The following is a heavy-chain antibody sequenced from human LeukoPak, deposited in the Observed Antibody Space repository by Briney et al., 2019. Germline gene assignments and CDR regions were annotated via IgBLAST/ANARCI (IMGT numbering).Heavy chain of an antibody. CDR3: ARVSSSSWVFDY. Sequence: SETLSLTCTVSGGSISSYYWNWIRQPPGKGLEWIGYIYYSGSTNYNPSLKSRVTVSVDTSKNQFSLKLSSVTAADTAVYYCARVSSSSWVFDYWGQGTLVTASS. J-gene: IGHJ4*02. CDR1: GGSISSYY. V-gene: IGHV4-59*01. CDR2: IYYSGST. D-gene: IGHD6-6*01.